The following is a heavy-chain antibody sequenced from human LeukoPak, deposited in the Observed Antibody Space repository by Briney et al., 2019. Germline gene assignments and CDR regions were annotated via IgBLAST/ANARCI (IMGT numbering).Heavy chain of an antibody. CDR1: GFTFSSYW. Sequence: GGSLRLSCAASGFTFSSYWMHWVRQTPGKGLVWVSRIKSDGSTIYADSVKGRFTISRDNARKTLYLQMNSLRVEDTAMFYCARAVTYFYGSVTYDWFDPWGQGTLVTVSS. V-gene: IGHV3-74*01. CDR3: ARAVTYFYGSVTYDWFDP. D-gene: IGHD3-10*01. J-gene: IGHJ5*02. CDR2: IKSDGST.